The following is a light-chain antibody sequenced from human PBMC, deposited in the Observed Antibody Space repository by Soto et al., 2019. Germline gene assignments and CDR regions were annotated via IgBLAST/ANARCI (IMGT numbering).Light chain of an antibody. CDR1: QGIRND. J-gene: IGKJ1*01. CDR3: LQHNCYPRT. Sequence: DIQMTQSPSSLSASVGDRVTITCRASQGIRNDLGWYQQKPVKAPKRLIYAASRLQSGVPSRCSGSGSGTDFTRNTSSLQPEDVATYYCLQHNCYPRTFGQGTKVEIK. CDR2: AAS. V-gene: IGKV1-17*01.